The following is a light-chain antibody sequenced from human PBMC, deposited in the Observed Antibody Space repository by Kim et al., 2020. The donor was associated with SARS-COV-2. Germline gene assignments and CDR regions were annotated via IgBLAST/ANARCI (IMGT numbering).Light chain of an antibody. CDR1: TGPVTSSHY. CDR3: LLSYSGAWV. CDR2: DTS. Sequence: QAVVTQEPSLTVSPGETVTLTCGSSTGPVTSSHYPYWFQQRPGQAPRTLISDTSNTQSWTPARFSGSLLGDKAALTLSGAQPEDEADYYCLLSYSGAWVFGGGTQLTVL. V-gene: IGLV7-46*01. J-gene: IGLJ3*02.